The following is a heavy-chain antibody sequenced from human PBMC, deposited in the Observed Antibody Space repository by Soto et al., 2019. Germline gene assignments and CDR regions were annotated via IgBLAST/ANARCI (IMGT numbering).Heavy chain of an antibody. Sequence: QVQLLQSGAEVKKPGASVRVSCKASGYSFTRFGISWVRQAPGQGLEWVGRISTYNGNTKYAQKLEGRVTVSTETSTSHAYIELRRLRSDGKGGAFWARDPQECTSAQVFDYWGQGTLLTVSS. V-gene: IGHV1-18*01. J-gene: IGHJ4*02. CDR1: GYSFTRFG. CDR3: ARDPQECTSAQVFDY. CDR2: ISTYNGNT.